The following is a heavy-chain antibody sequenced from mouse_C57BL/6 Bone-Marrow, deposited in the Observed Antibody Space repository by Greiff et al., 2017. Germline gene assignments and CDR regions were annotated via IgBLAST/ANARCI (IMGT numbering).Heavy chain of an antibody. CDR1: GYTFTSYW. J-gene: IGHJ4*01. CDR3: ARFYYGSSYAMDY. Sequence: QVQLQHSGAELAKPGASVKLSCKASGYTFTSYWMHWVNQRPGQGLEWIGYINPSSGYTKYNQKFKDKATLTADKSSSTAYMQLSSLTYEDSAVYYCARFYYGSSYAMDYWGQGTSVTVSS. V-gene: IGHV1-7*01. CDR2: INPSSGYT. D-gene: IGHD1-1*01.